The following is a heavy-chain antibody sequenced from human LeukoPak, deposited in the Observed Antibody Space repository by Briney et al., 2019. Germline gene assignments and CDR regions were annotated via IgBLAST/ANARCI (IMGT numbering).Heavy chain of an antibody. CDR3: ATSYCSSTNCYSISPLGFDP. CDR1: GFTFSSYW. J-gene: IGHJ5*02. V-gene: IGHV3-7*01. Sequence: GGSLRLSCAASGFTFSSYWMSWVRQAPGKGLEWVANIKQDGSEKYYVDSVKGRFTISRDNAKNSLYLQMNSLRAEDTAVYYCATSYCSSTNCYSISPLGFDPWGQGTLVTVSS. CDR2: IKQDGSEK. D-gene: IGHD2-2*01.